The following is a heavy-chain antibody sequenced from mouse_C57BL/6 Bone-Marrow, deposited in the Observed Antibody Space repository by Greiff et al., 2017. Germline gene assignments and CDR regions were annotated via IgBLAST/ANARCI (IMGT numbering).Heavy chain of an antibody. CDR3: ARWGYYGRHYAMDY. D-gene: IGHD1-1*01. Sequence: QVQLQQPGAELVKPGASVKLSCKASGYTFTSYWMHWVKQRPGQGLEWIGMIHPNSGSTNYNEKFKSKATLTVDKSSSTAYMQLSSLTSEDSAVYYCARWGYYGRHYAMDYWGQGTSVTGSS. J-gene: IGHJ4*01. V-gene: IGHV1-64*01. CDR1: GYTFTSYW. CDR2: IHPNSGST.